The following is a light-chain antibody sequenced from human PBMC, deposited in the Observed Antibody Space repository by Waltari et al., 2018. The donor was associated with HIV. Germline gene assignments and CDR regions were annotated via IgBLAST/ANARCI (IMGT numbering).Light chain of an antibody. CDR3: QKYNNAPHT. J-gene: IGKJ1*01. Sequence: DVRMTQSPSSLSASVGDRVTITCRATQDIGDSLAWYQQKPGQGPKLLIFRASTLHSGVSSRFRGSGSRTFFTLSSTSLQPEDVATYFCQKYNNAPHTFGQGTKVE. V-gene: IGKV1-27*01. CDR2: RAS. CDR1: QDIGDS.